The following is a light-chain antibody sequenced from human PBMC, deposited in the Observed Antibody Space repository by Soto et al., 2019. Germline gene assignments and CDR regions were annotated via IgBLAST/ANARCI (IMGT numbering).Light chain of an antibody. J-gene: IGKJ1*01. V-gene: IGKV1-5*03. CDR3: QQYKSYWT. CDR1: QNINSW. CDR2: KAS. Sequence: TTMSQSPSTLSAYLGDRVTIPCRASQNINSWLAWYQQKPGKAPNLLIYKASSLENGVPSRFSGSGSGTEFTLTISSLQPDDFATYYCQQYKSYWTFGQGTKVDVK.